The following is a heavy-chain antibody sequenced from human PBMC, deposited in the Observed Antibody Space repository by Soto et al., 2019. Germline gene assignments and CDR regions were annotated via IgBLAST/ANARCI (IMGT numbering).Heavy chain of an antibody. CDR3: ARSQGSSTSLEIYYYYYYGIDV. CDR1: GGTFSSYA. Sequence: QVPLVQSGAEVKKPGSSVKVSCKASGGTFSSYAISWVRQAPGQGLEWMGGIIPIPGTANYAQKFQGRVTITADESTSTAYMELSSLRSEDTAVYYCARSQGSSTSLEIYYYYYYGIDVWGQGTTVAVSS. J-gene: IGHJ6*02. D-gene: IGHD2-2*01. CDR2: IIPIPGTA. V-gene: IGHV1-69*01.